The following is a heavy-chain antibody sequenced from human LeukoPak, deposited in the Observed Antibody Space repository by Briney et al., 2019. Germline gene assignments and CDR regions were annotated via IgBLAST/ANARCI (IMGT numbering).Heavy chain of an antibody. D-gene: IGHD3-16*01. CDR3: ARGSPHGALDV. CDR2: IYYSGST. V-gene: IGHV4-39*07. CDR1: GGSISSSSYY. Sequence: SQTLSLTCTVSGGSISSSSYYWGWIRQPPGKGLEWIGSIYYSGSTYYNPSLKSRVSISVDTSKNQFSLKLSSVTAADTAVYYCARGSPHGALDVWGQGTTVTVSS. J-gene: IGHJ6*02.